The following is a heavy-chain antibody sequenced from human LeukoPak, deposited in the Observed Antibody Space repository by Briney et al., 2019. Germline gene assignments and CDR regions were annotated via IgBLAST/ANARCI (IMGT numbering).Heavy chain of an antibody. CDR3: ARIPYGDRGDFFDS. CDR2: IDWNDAK. J-gene: IGHJ4*02. CDR1: GFSLTTSGMR. D-gene: IGHD4-17*01. Sequence: SGPALVKPTQTPTLTCTFSGFSLTTSGMRVSWIRQPPGKALEWLARIDWNDAKFYSTSLKTRLTISKDTSKNQVVLTMTNMDPVDTATYYCARIPYGDRGDFFDSWGQGTLVTVSS. V-gene: IGHV2-70*04.